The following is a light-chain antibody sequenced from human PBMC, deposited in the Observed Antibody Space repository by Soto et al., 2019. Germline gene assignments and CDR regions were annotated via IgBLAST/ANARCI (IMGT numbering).Light chain of an antibody. CDR2: SNN. CDR1: SSNIGSNT. CDR3: AAWDDSLMGV. J-gene: IGLJ1*01. V-gene: IGLV1-44*01. Sequence: QSVLTQPPSASGTPGQRVTISCSGSSSNIGSNTVNWYQQLPGTAPKLLIYSNNQRPSGVPDRFSGSKSGTSASLAISGLQSVDEADYYCAAWDDSLMGVVGTGTKVTVL.